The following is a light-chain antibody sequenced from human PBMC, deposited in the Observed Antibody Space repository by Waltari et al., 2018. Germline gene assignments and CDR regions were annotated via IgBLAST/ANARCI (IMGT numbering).Light chain of an antibody. Sequence: AIQLTQSSSSLSAFVGDRVTITCRASQGVSSYLAWYQQKPGKAPKLLIYDASSLESGVPSRFSGSGSGTEFTLTISSLQPDDFATYYCQQYNSYSPTWTFGQGTKVEIK. CDR1: QGVSSY. CDR2: DAS. V-gene: IGKV1-13*02. CDR3: QQYNSYSPTWT. J-gene: IGKJ1*01.